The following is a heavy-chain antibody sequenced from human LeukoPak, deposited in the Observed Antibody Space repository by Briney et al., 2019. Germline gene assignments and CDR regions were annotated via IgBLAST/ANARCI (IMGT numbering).Heavy chain of an antibody. CDR2: ISAYNGNT. CDR3: ARVDGYCSSTSCYGGDFDY. CDR1: GYTLSIYA. V-gene: IGHV1-18*01. Sequence: ASVKVSPKPSGYTLSIYAISRGRPAPEQGLEWRGWISAYNGNTNYAQKLQGRVTMTTDTSTSTAYMELRSLRSDDTAVYYCARVDGYCSSTSCYGGDFDYWGQGTLVTVSS. J-gene: IGHJ4*02. D-gene: IGHD2-2*03.